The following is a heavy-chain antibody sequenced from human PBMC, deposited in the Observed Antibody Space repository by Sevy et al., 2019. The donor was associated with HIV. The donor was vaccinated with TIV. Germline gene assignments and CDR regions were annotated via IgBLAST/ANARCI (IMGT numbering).Heavy chain of an antibody. J-gene: IGHJ4*02. CDR2: ISHDGSNK. CDR1: GFTFSNYG. V-gene: IGHV3-30*18. Sequence: GGSRRLSCEASGFTFSNYGMHWVRQAPGKGLEWVAIISHDGSNKYYADSVKGRFTISRDNSKHSLYLQMNSLRPEDKGVYYCAKDINGASSSWSFDYWGQGTLVTVSS. CDR3: AKDINGASSSWSFDY. D-gene: IGHD6-19*01.